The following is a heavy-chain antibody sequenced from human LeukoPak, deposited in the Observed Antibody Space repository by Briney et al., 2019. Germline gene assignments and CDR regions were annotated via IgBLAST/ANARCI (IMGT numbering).Heavy chain of an antibody. Sequence: GASVTVSCKASGGTFSIFAFSWIRQAPGQWLEWMGWISAYNGNTNYAQKLQGRVIMTTDTSTSTAYMELRSLRSEDTAVYYCARDSGGVAGEGGPVLGFDYWGQGTLVTVSS. CDR3: ARDSGGVAGEGGPVLGFDY. CDR2: ISAYNGNT. V-gene: IGHV1-18*01. D-gene: IGHD6-19*01. CDR1: GGTFSIFA. J-gene: IGHJ4*02.